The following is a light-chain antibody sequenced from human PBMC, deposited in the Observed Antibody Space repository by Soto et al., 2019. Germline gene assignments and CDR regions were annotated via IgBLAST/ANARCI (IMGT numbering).Light chain of an antibody. CDR2: AAS. J-gene: IGKJ1*01. CDR1: QGIKND. V-gene: IGKV1-6*01. Sequence: AIQMTQSPSSLSASVGDRVTITCRASQGIKNDLSWYQQKPGKAPKILVYAASTLQSGVPSRFSGSGSGTDFPLAISSLQPEDFATYYCLQDYSYPRTFGQGTRVEIK. CDR3: LQDYSYPRT.